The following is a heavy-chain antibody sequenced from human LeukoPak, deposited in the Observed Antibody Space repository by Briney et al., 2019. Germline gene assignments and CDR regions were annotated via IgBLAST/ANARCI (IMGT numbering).Heavy chain of an antibody. D-gene: IGHD6-19*01. V-gene: IGHV4-38-2*02. Sequence: SETLPLTCTVSGYSISSGYYWGWIRQPPGKGLEWIGSIYHSGSTYYNPSLKSRVTISVDTSKNQFSLKLSSVTAADTAVYYCAREGRYSSGWRAVDYWGQGTLVTVSS. CDR1: GYSISSGYY. CDR2: IYHSGST. J-gene: IGHJ4*02. CDR3: AREGRYSSGWRAVDY.